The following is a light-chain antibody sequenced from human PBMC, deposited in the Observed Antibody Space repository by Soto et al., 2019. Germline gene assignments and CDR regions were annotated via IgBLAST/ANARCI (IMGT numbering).Light chain of an antibody. V-gene: IGLV2-23*01. CDR1: SSDVGSYSL. CDR3: CSYAGGDTLV. CDR2: EDT. J-gene: IGLJ3*02. Sequence: QLVLTQPASVSGSPGQSITISCTGTSSDVGSYSLVSWYQQHPGKAPKLVIYEDTKRPSGVSHRFSGSKSGNTASLTFSGLQAEDEANYYCCSYAGGDTLVFGGGTKLTVL.